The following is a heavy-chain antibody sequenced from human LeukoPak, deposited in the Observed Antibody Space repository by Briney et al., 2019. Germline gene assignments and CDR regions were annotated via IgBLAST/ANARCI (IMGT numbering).Heavy chain of an antibody. D-gene: IGHD3-22*01. CDR2: ISYDGSNK. V-gene: IGHV3-30*04. Sequence: PGGSLRLSCAVSGFTFSNYAMNWVRQAPGKGLEWVTVISYDGSNKYYADSVKGRFTISRDNSKNTLYLQMNSLRAEDTAVYYCAKPRGYYYLYYFDYWGQGTLVTVSS. CDR3: AKPRGYYYLYYFDY. J-gene: IGHJ4*02. CDR1: GFTFSNYA.